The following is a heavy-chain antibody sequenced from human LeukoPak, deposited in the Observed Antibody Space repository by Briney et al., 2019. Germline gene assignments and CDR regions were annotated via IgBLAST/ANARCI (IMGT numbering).Heavy chain of an antibody. Sequence: SGPALVKPTQTLTLTCTFSGFSLGTSGMCVSWIRQPPGKALEWLARIDWDDDKYYSTSLKTRLTISKDTSKNQAVLTMTNMDPVDTATYYCAHSGTTVTTSAEYFHHWGQGTLVTVSS. CDR2: IDWDDDK. CDR3: AHSGTTVTTSAEYFHH. CDR1: GFSLGTSGMC. J-gene: IGHJ1*01. V-gene: IGHV2-70*12. D-gene: IGHD4-11*01.